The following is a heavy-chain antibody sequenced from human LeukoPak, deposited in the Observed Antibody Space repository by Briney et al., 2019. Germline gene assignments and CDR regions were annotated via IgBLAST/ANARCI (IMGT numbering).Heavy chain of an antibody. Sequence: GGSLRLSCAASGFTFSSYGMHWVRQAPGKGLEWVTFIRYDGSNKYYTDSVKGRFTISRDNSKNMLYLQMTSLRLEDTALYYCAKDLSPAADGTYFDFWGQGTLVTVSS. V-gene: IGHV3-30*02. J-gene: IGHJ4*02. D-gene: IGHD6-13*01. CDR1: GFTFSSYG. CDR3: AKDLSPAADGTYFDF. CDR2: IRYDGSNK.